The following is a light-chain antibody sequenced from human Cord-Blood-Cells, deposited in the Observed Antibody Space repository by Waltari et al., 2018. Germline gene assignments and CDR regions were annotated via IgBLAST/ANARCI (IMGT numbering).Light chain of an antibody. CDR3: SSYTSSSTLV. J-gene: IGLJ3*02. CDR2: DVS. Sequence: QSALTQPASVSGSPGQSITISCTGTSRDVGGYNYVSWYQPHPGKAPNLMIYDVSNRPSVFSNRFSGSKSGNTASLTISGLQAEDEADYYCSSYTSSSTLVFGGGTKLTVL. CDR1: SRDVGGYNY. V-gene: IGLV2-14*03.